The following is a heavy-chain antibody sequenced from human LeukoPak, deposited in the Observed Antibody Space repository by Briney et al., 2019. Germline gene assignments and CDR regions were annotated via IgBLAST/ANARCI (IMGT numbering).Heavy chain of an antibody. D-gene: IGHD1-1*01. CDR3: ASLYNWDDVLDY. V-gene: IGHV3-48*03. CDR2: ISSSGSTI. J-gene: IGHJ4*02. CDR1: GFTFSSYE. Sequence: GGSLRLSCAASGFTFSSYEMNWVRQAPGKGLEWVSYISSSGSTIYYADSVKGRFTISRDNAKNSLYLQMNSLRAEDTAVYYFASLYNWDDVLDYWGQGTLVTVPS.